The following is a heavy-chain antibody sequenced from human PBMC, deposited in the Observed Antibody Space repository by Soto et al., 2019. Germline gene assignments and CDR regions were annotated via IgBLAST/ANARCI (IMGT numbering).Heavy chain of an antibody. Sequence: EVQLVESGGGLVKAGGSLRLFCTASGFTFRNYNMNWVRQAPGKGLVWVSSISTGGADMFYADSVKGRFTISRDNAQNSLFLQIDSPRAEDTAVYYCARDIASPGGDYFDSWGQGTLVTVSS. CDR2: ISTGGADM. V-gene: IGHV3-21*06. CDR1: GFTFRNYN. CDR3: ARDIASPGGDYFDS. J-gene: IGHJ4*02. D-gene: IGHD2-21*01.